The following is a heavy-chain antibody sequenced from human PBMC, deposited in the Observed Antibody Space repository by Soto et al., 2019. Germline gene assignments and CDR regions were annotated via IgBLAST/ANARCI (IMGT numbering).Heavy chain of an antibody. J-gene: IGHJ4*02. CDR2: MYHSGST. V-gene: IGHV4-61*08. Sequence: PSETLSLTCTVSGGSVSSGAYYWSWIRQPPGKGLEWIGYMYHSGSTNYNPSLKSRVTISVHTSKNQFSLKLRSLPAADTALYLCARAWDSGYDLVYWGQGTLVTVSS. CDR3: ARAWDSGYDLVY. D-gene: IGHD5-12*01. CDR1: GGSVSSGAYY.